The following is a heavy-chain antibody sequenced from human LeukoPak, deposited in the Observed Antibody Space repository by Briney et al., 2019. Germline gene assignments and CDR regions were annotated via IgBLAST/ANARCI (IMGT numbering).Heavy chain of an antibody. CDR1: GGTFSTFA. D-gene: IGHD1-7*01. CDR3: ARSDITGTPSSDSYYFYYMDV. Sequence: ASVKVSCKASGGTFSTFAIHWVRQAPGQGLECMGGIVPFLGTSSSAQKFQGRVTITSDESTSTAYMELSGLRSEDTAVYYCARSDITGTPSSDSYYFYYMDVWGKGTAVTVFS. V-gene: IGHV1-69*13. CDR2: IVPFLGTS. J-gene: IGHJ6*03.